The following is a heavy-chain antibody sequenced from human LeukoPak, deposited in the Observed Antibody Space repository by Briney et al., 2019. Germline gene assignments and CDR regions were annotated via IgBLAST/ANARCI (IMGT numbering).Heavy chain of an antibody. J-gene: IGHJ3*02. V-gene: IGHV3-30*03. CDR2: ISYDGSNK. CDR3: ARVVGSSGWYGAFDI. D-gene: IGHD6-19*01. Sequence: PGGSLRLSCAASGFTFSSYGMHWVRQAPGKGLEWVAVISYDGSNKYYADSVKGRFTISRDNSKNTLYLQMNSLRAEDTAVYYCARVVGSSGWYGAFDIWGQGTMVTVSS. CDR1: GFTFSSYG.